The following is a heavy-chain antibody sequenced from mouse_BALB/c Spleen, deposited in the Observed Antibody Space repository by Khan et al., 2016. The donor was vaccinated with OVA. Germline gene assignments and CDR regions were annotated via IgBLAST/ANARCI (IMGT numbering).Heavy chain of an antibody. J-gene: IGHJ2*01. D-gene: IGHD2-14*01. CDR1: GYTFTRYV. V-gene: IGHV1S136*01. Sequence: VQLQQSGPELVKPGASVKMSCKASGYTFTRYVMHWVKQKPGQGLEWIGYINPYNDGTKYNEKFKGKATLNSDKSSSTAYMELSSLTSEDSAVYYCVRPGNRYERVFDYWGQGTTLTVSS. CDR2: INPYNDGT. CDR3: VRPGNRYERVFDY.